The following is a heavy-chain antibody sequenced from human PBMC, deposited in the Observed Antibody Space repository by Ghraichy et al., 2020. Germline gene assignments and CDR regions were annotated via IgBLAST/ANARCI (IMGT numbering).Heavy chain of an antibody. J-gene: IGHJ3*02. D-gene: IGHD1-26*01. V-gene: IGHV3-23*01. Sequence: GRSLRLACAASGFTFSNYAMSWVRQAPGKGLEWVSAISGSGGSTYYADSVKGRFTISRDNSKNTLYLQMNSLRAEDTAVYYCAKRHSLGGIDAFDIWGPGTMVTISS. CDR1: GFTFSNYA. CDR2: ISGSGGST. CDR3: AKRHSLGGIDAFDI.